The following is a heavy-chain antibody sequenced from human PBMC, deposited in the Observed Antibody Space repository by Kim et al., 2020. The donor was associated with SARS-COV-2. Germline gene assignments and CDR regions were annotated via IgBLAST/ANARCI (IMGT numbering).Heavy chain of an antibody. CDR1: GYTLTELS. CDR3: AADYDILTGQTPNFDY. V-gene: IGHV1-24*01. J-gene: IGHJ4*02. CDR2: FDPEDGET. D-gene: IGHD3-9*01. Sequence: ASVKVSCKVSGYTLTELSMHWVRQAPGKGLEWMGGFDPEDGETIYAQKFQGRVTMTEDTSTDTAYMELSSLRSEDTAVYYCAADYDILTGQTPNFDYWGQGTLVTVSS.